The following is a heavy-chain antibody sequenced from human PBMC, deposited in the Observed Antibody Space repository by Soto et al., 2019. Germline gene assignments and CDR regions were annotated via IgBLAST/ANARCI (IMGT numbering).Heavy chain of an antibody. J-gene: IGHJ3*02. V-gene: IGHV3-66*01. Sequence: EVQLVESGGGLVQPGGSLRLSCAVSGFSVSNNFLSWVRQAPGKGLEWVSLIYSGGNTYYAASVKGRFTISRDNSKNTVYLQMNSLRADDSAVYYCARDPGKSNIWGQGTMVTVSS. CDR1: GFSVSNNF. CDR2: IYSGGNT. CDR3: ARDPGKSNI.